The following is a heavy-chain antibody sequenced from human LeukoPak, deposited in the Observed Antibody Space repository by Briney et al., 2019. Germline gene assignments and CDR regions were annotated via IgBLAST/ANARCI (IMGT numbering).Heavy chain of an antibody. CDR2: IYYSGST. CDR3: ARHTGWLQPNWFDP. V-gene: IGHV4-59*08. J-gene: IGHJ5*02. D-gene: IGHD5-24*01. Sequence: PSETLSLTCTVSGGSISSYYWSWIRQPPGKGLEWIGYIYYSGSTNYNPSLKSRVTISVDTSKNQFSLKLSSVTAADTAVYYCARHTGWLQPNWFDPWGQGTLVIVSS. CDR1: GGSISSYY.